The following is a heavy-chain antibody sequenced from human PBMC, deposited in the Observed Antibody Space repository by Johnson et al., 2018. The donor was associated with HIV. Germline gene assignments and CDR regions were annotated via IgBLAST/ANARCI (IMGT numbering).Heavy chain of an antibody. CDR2: ISYDGSNK. D-gene: IGHD3-10*01. V-gene: IGHV3-30*03. CDR1: GFTFSSYG. J-gene: IGHJ3*02. Sequence: QVQLVESGGGLVQPGRSLRLSCAASGFTFSSYGMHWVRQAPGKGLEWVAVISYDGSNKYYADSVKGRFTISRDNAKNTLYLQMDSLGAEDTAVYYCARVQLLADDVFNIWGQGTMVTVSS. CDR3: ARVQLLADDVFNI.